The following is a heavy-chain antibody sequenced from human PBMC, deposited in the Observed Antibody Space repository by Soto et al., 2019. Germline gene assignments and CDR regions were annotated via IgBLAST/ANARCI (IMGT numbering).Heavy chain of an antibody. D-gene: IGHD3-10*01. CDR3: ARGKPYYGSGSYYMGFDY. CDR2: IIPILTTT. V-gene: IGHV1-69*01. Sequence: QIQLVQSGAEVKKPGSSVKVSCKASGGTFINYAFSWVRQAPGQGLEWMGGIIPILTTTNYAQRFQGRVTITADESTSTASMELSRLTSEDTAVYYCARGKPYYGSGSYYMGFDYWGQGTLVTVSS. CDR1: GGTFINYA. J-gene: IGHJ4*02.